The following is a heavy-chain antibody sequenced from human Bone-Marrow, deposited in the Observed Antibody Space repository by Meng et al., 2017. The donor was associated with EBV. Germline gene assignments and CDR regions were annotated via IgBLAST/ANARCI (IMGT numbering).Heavy chain of an antibody. CDR2: ISAYNGNT. J-gene: IGHJ4*02. CDR3: ASEGYCSGASCYSDY. V-gene: IGHV1-18*01. Sequence: QVQRVQPGAEVRKPGASVKVSCKASGYTFTSYGISWVRQAPGQGLEWMGWISAYNGNTNYAQKLQGRVTMTTDTSTSTAYMELRSLRSDDTAVYYGASEGYCSGASCYSDYWGQGTLVTVSS. CDR1: GYTFTSYG. D-gene: IGHD2-15*01.